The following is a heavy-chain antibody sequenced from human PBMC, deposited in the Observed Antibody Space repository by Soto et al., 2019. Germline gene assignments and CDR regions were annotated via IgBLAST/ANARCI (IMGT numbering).Heavy chain of an antibody. CDR3: ARAPTGGTWPVYFDW. CDR2: INWNGNYI. CDR1: AFTFGDFA. V-gene: IGHV3-9*01. D-gene: IGHD2-15*01. J-gene: IGHJ4*02. Sequence: VQLVESGGGLVQPGRSLRLSCTASAFTFGDFAMHWVRQVPGKGLEWVSGINWNGNYIGYADSVKGRFTVSRDNAKNSLYLQMNSLRPEDTARYFCARAPTGGTWPVYFDWWGRGTLVTVSS.